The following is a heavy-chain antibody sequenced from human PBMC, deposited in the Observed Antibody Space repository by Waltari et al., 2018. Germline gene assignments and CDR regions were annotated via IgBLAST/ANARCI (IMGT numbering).Heavy chain of an antibody. Sequence: QVHLVESGGGVVPPGKSLRLSCAASGFSFKNYGMHWVRQAPGKGLEWVAVIWYDGGIKFYGDSVKGRFIVSRDNSNNIFYLQMNSLRGNDTAVYYCARDRGGGADYLDSWGQGTWSPSPQ. CDR1: GFSFKNYG. J-gene: IGHJ4*02. V-gene: IGHV3-33*01. CDR2: IWYDGGIK. CDR3: ARDRGGGADYLDS. D-gene: IGHD3-10*01.